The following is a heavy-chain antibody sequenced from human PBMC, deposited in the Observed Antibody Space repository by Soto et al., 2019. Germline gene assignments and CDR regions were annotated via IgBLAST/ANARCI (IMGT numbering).Heavy chain of an antibody. J-gene: IGHJ6*02. D-gene: IGHD6-13*01. V-gene: IGHV5-51*01. Sequence: PGDSLKISCKGSGYSFTSYWIGWARQMPGKGLEWMGIIYPGDSDTRYSPSFQGQVTISADKSISTAYLQWSSLKASDTAMYYCARAAAGPVEYYYYYGMGVWGQGTTVNVSS. CDR1: GYSFTSYW. CDR2: IYPGDSDT. CDR3: ARAAAGPVEYYYYYGMGV.